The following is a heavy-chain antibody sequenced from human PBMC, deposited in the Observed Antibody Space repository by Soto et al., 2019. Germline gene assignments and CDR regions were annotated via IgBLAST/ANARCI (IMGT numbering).Heavy chain of an antibody. CDR3: ARAPVAVADYYYYYGMDV. D-gene: IGHD6-19*01. V-gene: IGHV4-31*03. CDR2: IYYSGST. CDR1: GGSISSGGYY. J-gene: IGHJ6*02. Sequence: SETLSLTCTVSGGSISSGGYYWSWIRQHPGKGLEWIGYIYYSGSTYYNPSLKSRVTISVDTSKNQFSLKLSSVTAADTAVYYCARAPVAVADYYYYYGMDVWGQGTTVTVSS.